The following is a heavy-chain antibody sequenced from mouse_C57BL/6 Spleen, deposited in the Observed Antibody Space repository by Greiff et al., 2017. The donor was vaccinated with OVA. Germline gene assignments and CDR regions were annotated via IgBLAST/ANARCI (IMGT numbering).Heavy chain of an antibody. Sequence: VKLMESGPGLVAPSQSLSITCTVSGFSLTSYGVHWVRQPPGKGLEWLVVIWSDGSTTYNSALKSRLSISKDNSKSQVFLKMNSLQTDDTAMYYCARQYSNYVGYFYYWGQGTTLTVSS. V-gene: IGHV2-6-1*01. D-gene: IGHD2-5*01. J-gene: IGHJ2*01. CDR1: GFSLTSYG. CDR2: IWSDGST. CDR3: ARQYSNYVGYFYY.